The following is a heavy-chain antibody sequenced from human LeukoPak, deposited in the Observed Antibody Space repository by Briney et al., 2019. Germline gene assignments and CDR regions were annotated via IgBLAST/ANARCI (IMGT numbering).Heavy chain of an antibody. D-gene: IGHD3-22*01. J-gene: IGHJ4*02. CDR1: GDSVSSGSYY. Sequence: SETLSLTCTVSGDSVSSGSYYWSWFWRPPVKGLEWIGYIYYSGSTNYNPTLKSRVTISVDTSKNQFSLKLSSVTAADTAVYYCARSYYYDSSGYLDYWGQGTLVTVSS. CDR3: ARSYYYDSSGYLDY. V-gene: IGHV4-61*01. CDR2: IYYSGST.